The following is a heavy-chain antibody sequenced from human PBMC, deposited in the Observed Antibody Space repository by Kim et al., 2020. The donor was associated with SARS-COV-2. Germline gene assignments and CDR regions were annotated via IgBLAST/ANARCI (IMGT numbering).Heavy chain of an antibody. J-gene: IGHJ4*02. D-gene: IGHD2-2*01. V-gene: IGHV4-39*01. CDR1: GGSISSSSYY. Sequence: SETLSLTCTVSGGSISSSSYYWGWIRQPPGKGLEWIGSIYYSGSTYYNPSLKSRVTISVDTSKNQFSLKLSSVTAADTAVYYCAKQGPAGPGKGPRQDYWGQGTLVTVSS. CDR2: IYYSGST. CDR3: AKQGPAGPGKGPRQDY.